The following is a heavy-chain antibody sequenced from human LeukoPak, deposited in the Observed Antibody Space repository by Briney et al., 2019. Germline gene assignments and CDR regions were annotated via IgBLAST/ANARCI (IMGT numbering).Heavy chain of an antibody. D-gene: IGHD3-10*01. CDR3: ARGQGLIGTSRFDP. V-gene: IGHV1-3*01. CDR1: GYTFSNSG. J-gene: IGHJ5*02. CDR2: INAGNGNT. Sequence: ASVKVSCKTSGYTFSNSGLHWVCQAPGQSLEWMGWINAGNGNTKYSQKFQDRLTITRDTSASTVYMELNSLKSEDTAMYYCARGQGLIGTSRFDPWGQGTLVIVSS.